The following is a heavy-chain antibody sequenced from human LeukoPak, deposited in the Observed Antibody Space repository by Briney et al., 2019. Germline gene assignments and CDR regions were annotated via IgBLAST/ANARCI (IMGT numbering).Heavy chain of an antibody. J-gene: IGHJ6*03. V-gene: IGHV4-61*02. CDR2: IYTSGST. Sequence: SETLSLTCTVSGGSISSGSYYWSWIRQPAGKGLEWIGRIYTSGSTNYNPSLRSRVTISVDTSKNQFSLKLSSVTAADTAVYYCARGRYYDSSGYYYHYYYMDVWGKGTTVTVSS. CDR3: ARGRYYDSSGYYYHYYYMDV. CDR1: GGSISSGSYY. D-gene: IGHD3-22*01.